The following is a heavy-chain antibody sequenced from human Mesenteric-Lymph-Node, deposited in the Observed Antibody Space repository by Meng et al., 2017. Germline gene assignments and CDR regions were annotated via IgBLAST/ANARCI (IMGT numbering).Heavy chain of an antibody. CDR1: GDSVSSSSAA. D-gene: IGHD2-21*01. Sequence: QGQPRQVGPGVVKPSQALSLTCAIAGDSVSSSSAAWNWIRQSPSRGLEWLGRTYYRSKWYNDYAASVKSRITINPDTSKNQFSLQLNSVTPEDTAVYYCLRVGGASSSRGVWGQGTLVTVSS. CDR3: LRVGGASSSRGV. V-gene: IGHV6-1*01. J-gene: IGHJ4*01. CDR2: TYYRSKWYN.